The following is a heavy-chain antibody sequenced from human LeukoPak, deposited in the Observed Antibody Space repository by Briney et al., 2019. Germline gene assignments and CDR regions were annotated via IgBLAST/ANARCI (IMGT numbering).Heavy chain of an antibody. V-gene: IGHV4-30-2*01. CDR2: IYHSGTT. CDR1: GGSISSGDYY. CDR3: ARVSGNVGV. D-gene: IGHD4-23*01. Sequence: SETLSLTCTVSGGSISSGDYYWSWIRQPPGKGLEWIGYIYHSGTTYYNPSLKSRVTISVDRSKTQFSLKLSSVTAADTAVYYCARVSGNVGVWGQGTLVTVSS. J-gene: IGHJ4*02.